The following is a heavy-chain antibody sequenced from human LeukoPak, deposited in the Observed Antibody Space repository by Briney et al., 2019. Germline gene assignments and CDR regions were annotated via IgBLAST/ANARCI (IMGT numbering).Heavy chain of an antibody. CDR1: GNSFTSYC. CDR2: IYPGDSDT. D-gene: IGHD6-19*01. J-gene: IGHJ4*02. CDR3: ARHTSSGLGIDY. V-gene: IGHV5-51*01. Sequence: GESLKISCRGSGNSFTSYCIGRVRHMAGENLQWMGIIYPGDSDTRYSPSFQGQVTISADKSISTAYLQWSSLKASDTAMYYCARHTSSGLGIDYWGQGTLVTVSS.